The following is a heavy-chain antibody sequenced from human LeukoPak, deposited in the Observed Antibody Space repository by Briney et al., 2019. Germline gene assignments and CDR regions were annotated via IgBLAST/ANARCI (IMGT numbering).Heavy chain of an antibody. CDR1: GFTISSFG. D-gene: IGHD2-15*01. Sequence: PGGSVRRSCAASGFTISSFGWHWLRQAPGKGLEWVAFIRYDGSEKYYANSVEGRCTISRDHSKNAVYLQMNSLRAEDTAMYDSAKDSWDGSGRSCPIYYYYIDVRGKGTTVTVSS. V-gene: IGHV3-30*02. J-gene: IGHJ6*03. CDR3: AKDSWDGSGRSCPIYYYYIDV. CDR2: IRYDGSEK.